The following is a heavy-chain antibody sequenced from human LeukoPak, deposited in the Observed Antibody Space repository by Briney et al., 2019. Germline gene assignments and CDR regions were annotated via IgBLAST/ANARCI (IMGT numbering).Heavy chain of an antibody. Sequence: SGSTLVNPTQTLTLTCTFSGFSLSTSGMCVSWIRQPPGKALEWLARIDWDDDKYYSTSLKTRLTISKDTSKNQVVLTMTNMDPVDTATYYCARILTGTRGYYFDYWGQGTLVTVSS. D-gene: IGHD1-7*01. J-gene: IGHJ4*02. CDR3: ARILTGTRGYYFDY. V-gene: IGHV2-70*11. CDR1: GFSLSTSGMC. CDR2: IDWDDDK.